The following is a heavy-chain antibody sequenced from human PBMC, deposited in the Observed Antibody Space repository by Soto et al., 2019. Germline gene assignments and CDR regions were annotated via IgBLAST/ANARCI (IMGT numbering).Heavy chain of an antibody. CDR1: GGSISSSSYY. V-gene: IGHV4-39*01. CDR3: ARWESIVGATKRYYYYYYGMDV. Sequence: SETLSLTCTVSGGSISSSSYYWGWIRQPPGKGLEWIGSIYYSGSTYYNPSLKSRVTISVDTSKNQFSLKLSSVTAADTAVYYCARWESIVGATKRYYYYYYGMDVWGQGTTVTVSS. D-gene: IGHD1-26*01. CDR2: IYYSGST. J-gene: IGHJ6*02.